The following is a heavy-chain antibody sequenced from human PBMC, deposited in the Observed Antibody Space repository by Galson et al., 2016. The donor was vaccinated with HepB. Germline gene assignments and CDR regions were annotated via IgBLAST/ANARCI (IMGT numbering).Heavy chain of an antibody. CDR1: GLTFQDKA. CDR2: ITWRSDGI. V-gene: IGHV3-9*01. CDR3: ARDNCINAICYTGWFDS. J-gene: IGHJ5*01. Sequence: SLRLSCAVSGLTFQDKAMHWIRQGPGKGPEWVSGITWRSDGIGYADSVKGRFTISRDNAKNSLFLQMNSLRVEDTAVYYCARDNCINAICYTGWFDSWGQGTLVTVSS. D-gene: IGHD2-8*01.